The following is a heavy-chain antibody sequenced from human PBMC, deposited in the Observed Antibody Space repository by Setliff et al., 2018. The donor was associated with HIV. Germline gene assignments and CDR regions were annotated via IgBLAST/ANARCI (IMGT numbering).Heavy chain of an antibody. CDR2: IDYSGSA. CDR1: GVSVSGTAYY. J-gene: IGHJ6*02. D-gene: IGHD1-26*01. Sequence: LSLTCTVSGVSVSGTAYYWSWIRHSPGKGLEWIGYIDYSGSAFYNPSLKSRLTISRDTSKNQFSLRMKSVTAADTAVYYCARDRLSYNFYYYGMDVWGQGTTVTVSS. CDR3: ARDRLSYNFYYYGMDV. V-gene: IGHV4-31*03.